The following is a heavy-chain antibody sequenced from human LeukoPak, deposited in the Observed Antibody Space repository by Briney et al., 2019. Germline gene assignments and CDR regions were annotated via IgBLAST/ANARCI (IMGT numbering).Heavy chain of an antibody. J-gene: IGHJ6*02. CDR3: ARDRLIAAASTLWYYYYGMDV. Sequence: GGSLRLSCAASGFTFSSYGMHWVRQAPGKGLEWVAVIWYDGSNKYYADSVKGRFTISRDNSKNTLYLQMNSLRAEDTAVYYCARDRLIAAASTLWYYYYGMDVWGQGTTVTVSS. CDR1: GFTFSSYG. CDR2: IWYDGSNK. V-gene: IGHV3-33*01. D-gene: IGHD6-13*01.